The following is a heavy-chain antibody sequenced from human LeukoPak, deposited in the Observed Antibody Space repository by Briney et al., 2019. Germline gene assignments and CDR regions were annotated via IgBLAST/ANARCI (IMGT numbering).Heavy chain of an antibody. V-gene: IGHV3-53*01. D-gene: IGHD2-2*01. CDR1: GFTVSNNY. CDR3: ARDRRVVPAAIYFYYMDY. CDR2: IYSGGST. J-gene: IGHJ6*03. Sequence: PGGSLRLSCAASGFTVSNNYMSWVRQAPGKGLEWVSVIYSGGSTHYADSVKGRFTISRDNSKNTVNLQMNSLRAEDTAVYYCARDRRVVPAAIYFYYMDYWGKGTTVTVSS.